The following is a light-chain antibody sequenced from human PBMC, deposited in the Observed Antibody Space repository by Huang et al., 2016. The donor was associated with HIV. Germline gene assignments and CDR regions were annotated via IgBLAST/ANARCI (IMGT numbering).Light chain of an antibody. V-gene: IGKV1-39*01. CDR3: EQSYISGT. CDR2: ATS. J-gene: IGKJ1*01. CDR1: QNISSF. Sequence: DLQMTQSPSSLSASVGDRVTITCRASQNISSFLNWYQQKAGKAPKLLIYATSSLQSGVPSRFSGGGSGTNFILTISSLQPEDFATYYCEQSYISGTFGQGTKVEVK.